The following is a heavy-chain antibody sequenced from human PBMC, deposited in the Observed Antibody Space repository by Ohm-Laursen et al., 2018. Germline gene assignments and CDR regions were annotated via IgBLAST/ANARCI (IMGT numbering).Heavy chain of an antibody. CDR1: GESFSGYY. V-gene: IGHV4-34*01. CDR3: AREDSSGWSAPIYYFDY. J-gene: IGHJ4*02. CDR2: INHSGST. D-gene: IGHD6-19*01. Sequence: TLSLTCAVYGESFSGYYWSWIRQPPGKGLEWIGEINHSGSTNYNQSLKSRVTISVDTSKNQFSLKLSSVTAADTAVYYCAREDSSGWSAPIYYFDYWGQGTLVTVSS.